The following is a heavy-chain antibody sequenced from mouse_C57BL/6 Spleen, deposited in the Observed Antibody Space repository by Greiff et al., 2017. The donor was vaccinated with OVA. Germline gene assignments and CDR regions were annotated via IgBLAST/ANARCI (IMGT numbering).Heavy chain of an antibody. J-gene: IGHJ4*01. CDR3: AKGVVTTAYYAMDY. CDR2: IWGDGST. V-gene: IGHV2-3*01. D-gene: IGHD2-2*01. Sequence: HLVESGPGLVAPSQSLSITCTVSGFSLTSYGVSWVRQPPGQGLEWLGVIWGDGSTIYPSALISRLSISQDNSNSQVFLKLNILQTDDTATYYCAKGVVTTAYYAMDYWGQGTSVTVSS. CDR1: GFSLTSYG.